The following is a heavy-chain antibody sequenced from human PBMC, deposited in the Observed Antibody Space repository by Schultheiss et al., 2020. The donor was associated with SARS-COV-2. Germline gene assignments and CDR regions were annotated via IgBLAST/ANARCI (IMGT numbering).Heavy chain of an antibody. D-gene: IGHD4-17*01. J-gene: IGHJ4*02. CDR3: ASLVVRTTVTPG. CDR2: ISGSGGST. V-gene: IGHV3-23*01. Sequence: GGSLRLSCAASGFTFRSYAMSWVRQAPGKGLEWVSAISGSGGSTYYADSVKGRFTISRDNSKNTLYLQMNSLRAEDTAVYYCASLVVRTTVTPGWGEGTLVTVAS. CDR1: GFTFRSYA.